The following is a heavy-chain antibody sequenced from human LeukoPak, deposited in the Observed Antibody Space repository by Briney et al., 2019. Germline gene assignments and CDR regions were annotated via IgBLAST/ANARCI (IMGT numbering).Heavy chain of an antibody. V-gene: IGHV1-18*01. J-gene: IGHJ4*02. D-gene: IGHD5-18*01. Sequence: ASVKVSCKASGYTFTSYGVSWLRQAPGQGLEWMGWISAYNGNTNYAQKFQGRVTMTTDTSTSTAYMELRSLRSADTAVYYCARAGYSYGYLGYFDYWGQGTLVTVSS. CDR1: GYTFTSYG. CDR3: ARAGYSYGYLGYFDY. CDR2: ISAYNGNT.